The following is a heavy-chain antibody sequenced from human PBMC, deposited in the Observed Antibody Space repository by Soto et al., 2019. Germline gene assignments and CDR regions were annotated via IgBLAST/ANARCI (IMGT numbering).Heavy chain of an antibody. D-gene: IGHD6-19*01. CDR3: ASPTYSSGSDY. V-gene: IGHV4-34*01. Sequence: QVQLQQWGAGLLKPSETLSLTCAVHGGSFSGYYWSWIRQPPGKGLEWIGEINHSGSTNYNPSLKSRVTISVDTSKNQFSLKLSSVTAADTAVYYCASPTYSSGSDYWGQGTLVTVSS. CDR1: GGSFSGYY. CDR2: INHSGST. J-gene: IGHJ4*02.